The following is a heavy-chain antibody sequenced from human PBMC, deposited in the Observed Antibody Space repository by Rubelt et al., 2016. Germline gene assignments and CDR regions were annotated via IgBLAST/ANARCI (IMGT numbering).Heavy chain of an antibody. J-gene: IGHJ4*02. CDR1: GFTFSNYA. CDR3: AKGGAYSGSYSDDY. Sequence: EVQLVESGGGLVQPGGSLRLSCAASGFTFSNYAMSWVRQAPGKGLDWVSSISGGGGSTHHADSVKGRFTISRDNSKNTLYLQMNSLRAEDTAVYYCAKGGAYSGSYSDDYWGQGTLVTVSS. CDR2: ISGGGGST. D-gene: IGHD1-26*01. V-gene: IGHV3-23*04.